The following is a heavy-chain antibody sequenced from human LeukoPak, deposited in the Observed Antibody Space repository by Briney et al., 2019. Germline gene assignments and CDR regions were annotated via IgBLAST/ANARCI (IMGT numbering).Heavy chain of an antibody. CDR3: ARDQSSYYDSSGYFSH. D-gene: IGHD3-22*01. V-gene: IGHV3-33*08. CDR1: GFTFSSYS. Sequence: GGSLRLSCAASGFTFSSYSMNWVRQAPGKGLEWVAVIWYDGSNKYYADSVKGRFTISRDNSKNTLYLQMNSLRAEDTAVYYCARDQSSYYDSSGYFSHWGQGTLVTVSS. J-gene: IGHJ4*02. CDR2: IWYDGSNK.